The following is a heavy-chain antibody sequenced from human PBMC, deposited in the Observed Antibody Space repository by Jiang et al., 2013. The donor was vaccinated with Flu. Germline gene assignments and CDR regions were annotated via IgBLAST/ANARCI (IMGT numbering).Heavy chain of an antibody. CDR3: AKDSTTNNAQYYFDS. CDR2: IDQRGAAT. CDR1: GFTFTGYS. Sequence: SGAEVKKPGASVKVSCVATGFTFTGYSMHWVRQAPGQGLEWMGIIDQRGAATTYAQKFKGRVTMTRDTSTNTVYLELNSLRPDDTAVYYCAKDSTTNNAQYYFDSWGQGTLVTVSS. D-gene: IGHD1/OR15-1a*01. V-gene: IGHV1-46*01. J-gene: IGHJ4*02.